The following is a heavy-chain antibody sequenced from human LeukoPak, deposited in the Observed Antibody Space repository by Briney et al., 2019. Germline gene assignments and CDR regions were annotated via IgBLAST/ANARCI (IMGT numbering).Heavy chain of an antibody. Sequence: QSGGSLRLSCVVSGFTFSRYSMNWVRQAPGKGLEWVSYIRSSGDTKYYADSVKGRFTISRDSAKNSLYLQMNSLRDEDTAVYYCVRDPDALDYWGQGTLVTVSS. V-gene: IGHV3-48*02. CDR3: VRDPDALDY. CDR2: IRSSGDTK. J-gene: IGHJ4*02. CDR1: GFTFSRYS. D-gene: IGHD2-2*01.